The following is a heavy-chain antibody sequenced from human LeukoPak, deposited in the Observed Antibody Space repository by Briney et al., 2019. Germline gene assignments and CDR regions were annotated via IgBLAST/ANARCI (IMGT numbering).Heavy chain of an antibody. Sequence: PGGSLRLSCAASGFPFRSYAMSWVRQAPGKGVEWGSDVSGSRGTSYYASSVKRRFTISTDNSKNTLYLQMNSLRAEDTAVYYCAKSAYYDSSGHPSSFEYWGQGTLVTVSS. CDR1: GFPFRSYA. CDR3: AKSAYYDSSGHPSSFEY. J-gene: IGHJ4*02. D-gene: IGHD3-22*01. CDR2: VSGSRGTS. V-gene: IGHV3-23*01.